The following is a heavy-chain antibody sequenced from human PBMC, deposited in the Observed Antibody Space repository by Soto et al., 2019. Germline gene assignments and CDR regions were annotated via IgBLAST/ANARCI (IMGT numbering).Heavy chain of an antibody. J-gene: IGHJ6*02. V-gene: IGHV1-2*02. CDR3: ARGVLLWPDYGMDV. D-gene: IGHD3-10*01. CDR2: ISPNSGGT. CDR1: GYTFTGSY. Sequence: GASVKVSCKASGYTFTGSYMHWVRQAPGQGLEWMGWISPNSGGTNYAQKFQGRVTMTRDTSISTAYMELSRLRSDDTAVYYCARGVLLWPDYGMDVWGQGTTVTVSS.